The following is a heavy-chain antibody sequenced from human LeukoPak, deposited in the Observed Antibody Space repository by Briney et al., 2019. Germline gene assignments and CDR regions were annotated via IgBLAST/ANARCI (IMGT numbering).Heavy chain of an antibody. CDR1: GGTFSSYA. CDR3: ARGRLKQYYFDY. D-gene: IGHD4-11*01. V-gene: IGHV1-69*05. J-gene: IGHJ4*02. CDR2: IIPIFGTA. Sequence: SVKDSCKASGGTFSSYAISWVRQAPGQGLEWMGRIIPIFGTANYAQKFQGRVTITTDESTSTAYMELSSLRSEDTAVYYCARGRLKQYYFDYWGQGTLVTVSS.